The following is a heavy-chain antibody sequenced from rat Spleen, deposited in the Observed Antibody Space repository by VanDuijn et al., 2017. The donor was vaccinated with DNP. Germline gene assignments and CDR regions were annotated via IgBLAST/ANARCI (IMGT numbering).Heavy chain of an antibody. D-gene: IGHD1-12*02. CDR1: GFSLTSNG. CDR2: IWAGGST. Sequence: QVQLKESGPGLVQPSQTLSLTCTVSGFSLTSNGVGWVRQPLGKGLVWMGTIWAGGSTNYNSAVQSRLSISRDSSKSQVFLKMNSVQTEDTAMYFCARSQGYYYDGSYYPFAYWGQGTLVTVSS. J-gene: IGHJ3*01. V-gene: IGHV2-72*01. CDR3: ARSQGYYYDGSYYPFAY.